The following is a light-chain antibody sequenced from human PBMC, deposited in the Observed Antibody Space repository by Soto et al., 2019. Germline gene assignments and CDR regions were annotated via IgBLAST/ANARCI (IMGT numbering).Light chain of an antibody. V-gene: IGKV3-15*01. CDR3: QQYDNWPLT. J-gene: IGKJ4*01. CDR1: QSVSSN. Sequence: EMVMTQSPATLPVSPGERATLSCRASQSVSSNLAWYQQKPGQAPRFLIYGASTRATGIPARFSGSGSGTEFTLTISSLQSEDFAVYYCQQYDNWPLTFGGGTKVEIK. CDR2: GAS.